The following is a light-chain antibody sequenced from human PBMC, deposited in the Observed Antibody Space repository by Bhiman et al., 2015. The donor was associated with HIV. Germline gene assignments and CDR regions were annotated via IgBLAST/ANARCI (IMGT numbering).Light chain of an antibody. V-gene: IGLV1-47*01. CDR2: RNN. CDR1: SSNIGAGYD. Sequence: QSVLTQPPSVSGAPGQRVTISCTGSSSNIGAGYDVQWYQHLPGTTPKLLIYRNNQRPSGVPDRFSGSKSGTSASLAISGLRSEDEADYYCAAWDDSLSGLVFGGGTKLTVL. J-gene: IGLJ2*01. CDR3: AAWDDSLSGLV.